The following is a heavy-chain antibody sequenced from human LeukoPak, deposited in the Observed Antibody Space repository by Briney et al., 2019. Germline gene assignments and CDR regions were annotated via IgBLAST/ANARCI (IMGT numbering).Heavy chain of an antibody. J-gene: IGHJ4*02. V-gene: IGHV4-59*08. CDR2: IYYSGST. CDR3: ARPNDSSGFDY. D-gene: IGHD3-22*01. CDR1: GGSISNYY. Sequence: SETLSLTCTVSGGSISNYYWSWIRQPPGKGLEWIGYIYYSGSTNHNPSLKSRVTISVDTSKNQFSLKLSSVTAADTAVYYCARPNDSSGFDYWGQGTLVTVSS.